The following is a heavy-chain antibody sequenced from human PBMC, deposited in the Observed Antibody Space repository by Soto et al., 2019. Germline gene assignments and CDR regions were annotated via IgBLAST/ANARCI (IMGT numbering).Heavy chain of an antibody. Sequence: EVQLVESGGGVVRPGGSLRLPCAASGSTFVDYGMSWARQAPGKGLEWVCGINRNGGSTGYVDSVKGRFTISRDNAKNSLYLQMNSLRAEDTALYYCVRGFNNGPFDCWGQGTLVTVSS. J-gene: IGHJ4*02. V-gene: IGHV3-20*04. CDR2: INRNGGST. CDR3: VRGFNNGPFDC. D-gene: IGHD2-8*01. CDR1: GSTFVDYG.